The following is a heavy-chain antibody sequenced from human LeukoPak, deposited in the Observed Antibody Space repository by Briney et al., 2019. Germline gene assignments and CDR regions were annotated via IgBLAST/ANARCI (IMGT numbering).Heavy chain of an antibody. CDR1: GYTFTGYY. Sequence: GASVKVSCKASGYTFTGYYMHWVRQAPGQGLEWMGLINPNSGGTNYAQKFQGRVTMTRDTSISTAYMELSRLRSDDTAVYYCARDTYQNYYYGSGSYPNNWFDPWGQGTLVTVSS. CDR3: ARDTYQNYYYGSGSYPNNWFDP. D-gene: IGHD3-10*01. J-gene: IGHJ5*02. CDR2: INPNSGGT. V-gene: IGHV1-2*02.